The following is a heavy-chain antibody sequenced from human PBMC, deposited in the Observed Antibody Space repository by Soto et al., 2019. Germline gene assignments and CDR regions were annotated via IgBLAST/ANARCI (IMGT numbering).Heavy chain of an antibody. Sequence: SATLSLTCTVSGGSIRSGGYYWSWIRQHPGKGLEWIGYIYYSGSTYYNPSLKSRVTISVDTSKNQFSLKLSSVTAADTAVYYCARVSAPLRYSPSDYMDVWGKGSTVT. D-gene: IGHD3-9*01. J-gene: IGHJ6*03. CDR1: GGSIRSGGYY. V-gene: IGHV4-31*03. CDR2: IYYSGST. CDR3: ARVSAPLRYSPSDYMDV.